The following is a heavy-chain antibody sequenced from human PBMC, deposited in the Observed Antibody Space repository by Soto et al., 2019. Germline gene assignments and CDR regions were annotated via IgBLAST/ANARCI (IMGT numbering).Heavy chain of an antibody. CDR3: VKGEYYYDSSGYCPFDY. J-gene: IGHJ4*02. D-gene: IGHD3-22*01. Sequence: PGGSLRLSCSASGFTFSIYAMHWVRQAPGKGLEYVSSISINGGSTHYADSVKGRFTISRDNSKNTQYLQMSSLRADDTALYYCVKGEYYYDSSGYCPFDYWGQGTLVTVSS. CDR1: GFTFSIYA. V-gene: IGHV3-64D*06. CDR2: ISINGGST.